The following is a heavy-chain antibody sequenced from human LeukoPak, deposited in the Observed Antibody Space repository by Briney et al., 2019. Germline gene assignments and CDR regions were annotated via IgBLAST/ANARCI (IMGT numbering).Heavy chain of an antibody. CDR3: ARDRSYGVLDY. CDR2: IIPILGIA. D-gene: IGHD5-18*01. Sequence: ASVKASCKASGYTFTSYGISWVRQAPGQGLEWMGRIIPILGIANYAQKFQGRVTITADKSTSTAYMELSSLRSEDTAVYYCARDRSYGVLDYWGQGTLVTVSS. J-gene: IGHJ4*02. V-gene: IGHV1-69*04. CDR1: GYTFTSYG.